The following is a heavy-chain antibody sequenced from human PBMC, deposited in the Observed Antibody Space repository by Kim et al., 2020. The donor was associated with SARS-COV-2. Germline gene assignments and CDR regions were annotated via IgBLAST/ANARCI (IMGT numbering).Heavy chain of an antibody. CDR1: GFSFSDYW. V-gene: IGHV3-7*03. CDR3: ARGWAVDV. Sequence: GGSLRLSCAASGFSFSDYWMTWVRQPPGKGLEWVASIKPDGSDKYRVDSVKGRFTISRDNAKNSLYLQMNSLRVEDSAVYYCARGWAVDVWGQGTTVTVSS. CDR2: IKPDGSDK. D-gene: IGHD6-19*01. J-gene: IGHJ6*02.